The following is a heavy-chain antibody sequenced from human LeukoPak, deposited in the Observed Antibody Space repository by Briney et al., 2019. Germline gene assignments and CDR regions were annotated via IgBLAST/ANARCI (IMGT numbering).Heavy chain of an antibody. CDR2: INHSGST. D-gene: IGHD2-8*01. V-gene: IGHV4-34*01. J-gene: IGHJ3*02. CDR3: ARGGLMVYAVRVQNDVFDI. Sequence: SETLSLTCAVYGGSFSGYYWSWIRQPPGKGLEWIGEINHSGSTNYNPSLKSRVTISVDTSKNQFSLKLSSVTAADTAVYYCARGGLMVYAVRVQNDVFDIWGQGTMVTVSS. CDR1: GGSFSGYY.